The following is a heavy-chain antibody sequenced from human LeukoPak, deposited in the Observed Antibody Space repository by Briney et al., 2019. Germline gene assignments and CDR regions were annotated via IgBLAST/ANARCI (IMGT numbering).Heavy chain of an antibody. J-gene: IGHJ4*02. V-gene: IGHV3-23*01. CDR2: ITGSGGDT. D-gene: IGHD3-10*01. CDR1: GFTFNNYA. Sequence: GGSLRLSCAASGFTFNNYAMSWVRQAPGKVLEWVSAITGSGGDTYHADSVQGRVTISRDNSKNTLYFQMNSLRAEDTAVYYCAKGSRDSRPYYFDFWGQGALVTVSS. CDR3: AKGSRDSRPYYFDF.